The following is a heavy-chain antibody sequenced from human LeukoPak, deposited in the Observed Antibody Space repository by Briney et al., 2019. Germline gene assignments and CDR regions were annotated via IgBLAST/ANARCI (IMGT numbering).Heavy chain of an antibody. CDR2: IIPIFGTA. CDR3: ARVLYDSSGYYGYKYNWFDP. V-gene: IGHV1-69*05. Sequence: AVNVSCKASGGTFSSYAISWVRQAPGQGLEWMGGIIPIFGTANYAQKFQGRVTITTDESTSTAYMELSSLRSEDTAVYYCARVLYDSSGYYGYKYNWFDPWGQGTLVTVSS. CDR1: GGTFSSYA. D-gene: IGHD3-22*01. J-gene: IGHJ5*02.